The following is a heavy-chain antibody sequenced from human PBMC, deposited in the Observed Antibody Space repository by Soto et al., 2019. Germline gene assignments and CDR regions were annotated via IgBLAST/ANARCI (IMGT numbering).Heavy chain of an antibody. D-gene: IGHD6-6*01. J-gene: IGHJ4*02. Sequence: EVQLVESGGGLVKPGGSLRLACAASGFTFSSYSMNWVRQAPGKGLEWVSSISSSSSYIYYADSVKGRVTISRDNAKNSLYLQMNSLRAEDTAVYYCAREGTIAAIYYWGQGTLVTVSS. CDR1: GFTFSSYS. V-gene: IGHV3-21*01. CDR3: AREGTIAAIYY. CDR2: ISSSSSYI.